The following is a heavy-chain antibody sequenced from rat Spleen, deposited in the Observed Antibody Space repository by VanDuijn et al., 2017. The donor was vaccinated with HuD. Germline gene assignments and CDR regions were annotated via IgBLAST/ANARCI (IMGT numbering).Heavy chain of an antibody. CDR3: AKGEAISTGFDY. V-gene: IGHV5-29*01. D-gene: IGHD1-2*01. J-gene: IGHJ2*01. CDR1: GLSFSGYG. Sequence: EVQLVESGGGLVQPGRSLKLSCAASGLSFSGYGMAWVRQAPTKGLEWVATISHDGSVTYYRDSVKGRFTISRDNAENTVYLQMNSLRSEDTATYYCAKGEAISTGFDYWGQGVMVTVSS. CDR2: ISHDGSVT.